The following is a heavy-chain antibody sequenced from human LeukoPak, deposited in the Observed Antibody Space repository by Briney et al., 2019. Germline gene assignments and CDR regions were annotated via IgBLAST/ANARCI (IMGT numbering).Heavy chain of an antibody. J-gene: IGHJ3*02. D-gene: IGHD2-2*01. V-gene: IGHV3-23*01. CDR2: ISGSGGST. CDR3: ASQLKGDIVVVPAAHDAFDI. CDR1: GFTFSSYA. Sequence: AGSLRLSCAASGFTFSSYAMSWVRQAPGKGLDWVSAISGSGGSTYYADSVKGRFTISRDNSKNTLYLQMNSLRAEDTAVYYCASQLKGDIVVVPAAHDAFDIWGQRTTVTVPS.